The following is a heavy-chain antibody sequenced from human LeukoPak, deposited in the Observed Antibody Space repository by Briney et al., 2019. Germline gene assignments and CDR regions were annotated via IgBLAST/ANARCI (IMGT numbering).Heavy chain of an antibody. CDR2: INHSGST. CDR1: GGSFSGYY. V-gene: IGHV4-34*01. Sequence: SETLPLTCAVYGGSFSGYYWSWIRQPPGKGLEWIGEINHSGSTNYNPSLKSRVTISVDMSKNQFSLKLSTVTAADTAVYYCARGFNPPPYYDFWSGHTEGYVFDYWGQGTLVTVSS. D-gene: IGHD3-3*01. CDR3: ARGFNPPPYYDFWSGHTEGYVFDY. J-gene: IGHJ4*02.